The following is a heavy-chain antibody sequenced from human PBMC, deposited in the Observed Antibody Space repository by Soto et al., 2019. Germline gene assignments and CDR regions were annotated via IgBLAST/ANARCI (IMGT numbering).Heavy chain of an antibody. J-gene: IGHJ6*02. Sequence: ASVKVSCKASGYTFTSYDINWVRQATGQGLEWMGWMNPNSGNTGYAQKFQGRVTMTRNTSTDTAYMELSSLRSEDTAVYYCATGNGPRWELLDYYGMDVWGQGTTVTVSS. D-gene: IGHD1-26*01. CDR3: ATGNGPRWELLDYYGMDV. CDR2: MNPNSGNT. CDR1: GYTFTSYD. V-gene: IGHV1-8*01.